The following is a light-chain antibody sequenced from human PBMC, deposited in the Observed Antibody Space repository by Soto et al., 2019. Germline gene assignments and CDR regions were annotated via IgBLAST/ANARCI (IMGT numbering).Light chain of an antibody. CDR3: CSYAGSYTVV. CDR1: SSDVGGYNY. V-gene: IGLV2-11*01. J-gene: IGLJ2*01. CDR2: DVS. Sequence: QSALTRLRSACGSPGQSVTISCTGTSSDVGGYNYVSWYQQHPGKAPKLMIYDVSKRPSGVADRFSGSKSGNTASLNISGLQAEDEADYYCCSYAGSYTVVFGGGTKVTVL.